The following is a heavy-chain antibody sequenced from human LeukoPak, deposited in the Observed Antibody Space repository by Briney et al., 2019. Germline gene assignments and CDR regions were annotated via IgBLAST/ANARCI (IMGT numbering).Heavy chain of an antibody. J-gene: IGHJ6*03. CDR1: GGSISSYY. CDR2: IYYSGST. Sequence: SETLSLTCTVSGGSISSYYWSWIRQPPGKGLEWIGYIYYSGSTNYNPSLKSRVTISVDTSKNQFSLKLSSVIAADTAVYYCARNTAMEYYYMDVWGKGTTVTVSS. CDR3: ARNTAMEYYYMDV. D-gene: IGHD5-18*01. V-gene: IGHV4-59*01.